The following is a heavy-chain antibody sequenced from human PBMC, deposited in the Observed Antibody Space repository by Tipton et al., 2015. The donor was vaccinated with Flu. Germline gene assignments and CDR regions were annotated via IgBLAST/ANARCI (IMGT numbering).Heavy chain of an antibody. CDR3: AREAGSSGHAGYFDY. V-gene: IGHV3-30*01. CDR1: GSSFSHYI. CDR2: IPHDGGNE. J-gene: IGHJ4*02. Sequence: SLRLSCAVSGSSFSHYIMHWVRQAPGRGLEWVALIPHDGGNEQYAASVRGRFTISRDNFRNTVYLQMNSLMPEDTAIYYCAREAGSSGHAGYFDYWGQGSLVTVSA. D-gene: IGHD5-12*01.